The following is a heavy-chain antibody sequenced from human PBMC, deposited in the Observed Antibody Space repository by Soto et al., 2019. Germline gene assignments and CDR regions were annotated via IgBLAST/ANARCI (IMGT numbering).Heavy chain of an antibody. D-gene: IGHD6-19*01. CDR3: AKGLLRVGSGLGFDY. CDR1: GFTFSNAW. J-gene: IGHJ4*02. V-gene: IGHV3-15*01. CDR2: IKSKTDGGTT. Sequence: GGSLRLSCAASGFTFSNAWMSWVRQAPGKGLEWVGRIKSKTDGGTTDYAAPVKGRFTISRDDSKNTLYLQMNSLRAEDTAVYYCAKGLLRVGSGLGFDYWGQGTLVTVSS.